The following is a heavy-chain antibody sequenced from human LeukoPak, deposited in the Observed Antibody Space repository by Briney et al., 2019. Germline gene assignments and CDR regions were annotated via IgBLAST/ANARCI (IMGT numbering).Heavy chain of an antibody. V-gene: IGHV3-30*04. D-gene: IGHD5-12*01. J-gene: IGHJ6*04. CDR2: IVYDGSNK. Sequence: GGSLRLSCAASGFPFSKFAMYWVRPAPGKGLECVAVIVYDGSNKYYADSVKGRFTISRDNSRDTLYLQMNSLRPEDTAVYYCARDGNSGYDSDYYYGMDVWGKGTSVTVSS. CDR1: GFPFSKFA. CDR3: ARDGNSGYDSDYYYGMDV.